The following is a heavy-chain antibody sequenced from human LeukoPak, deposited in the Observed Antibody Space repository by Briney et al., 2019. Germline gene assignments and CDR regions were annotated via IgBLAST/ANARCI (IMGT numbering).Heavy chain of an antibody. J-gene: IGHJ4*02. CDR3: ARGVVGATTGAYSFDY. Sequence: SVKVSCKASGGTFSSYAISWVRQAPGQGLEWMGGIIPIFGTANYAQEFQGRVTIIADESTSTAYMELSSLRSEDTAVYYCARGVVGATTGAYSFDYWGRGTLVTVSS. V-gene: IGHV1-69*01. D-gene: IGHD1-26*01. CDR2: IIPIFGTA. CDR1: GGTFSSYA.